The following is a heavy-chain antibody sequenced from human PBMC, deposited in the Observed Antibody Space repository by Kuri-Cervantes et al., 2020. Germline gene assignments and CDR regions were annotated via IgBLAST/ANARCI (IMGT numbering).Heavy chain of an antibody. CDR1: GFIVNNNY. J-gene: IGHJ4*02. CDR2: VHSGGNT. V-gene: IGHV3-53*01. Sequence: GGSLRLSCAASGFIVNNNYMAWARQAPGKGLEWVSVVHSGGNTYYADSVKGRFTISRDNSKNTLYLQMNSLRAEDTAVYYCAKNRGNNYGFHDYWGQGTLVTVSS. CDR3: AKNRGNNYGFHDY. D-gene: IGHD5-18*01.